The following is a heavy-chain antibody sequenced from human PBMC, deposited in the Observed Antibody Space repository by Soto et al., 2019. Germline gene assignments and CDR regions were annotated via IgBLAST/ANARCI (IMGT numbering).Heavy chain of an antibody. Sequence: QVQLVQSGAEVKRPGASVTVSCRSSGDTFNDYYIHWVRQAPGQGLEWMGWINPNGGVTKYAQKFQGWVSMTRVTSSRTVDMQLSRLRSDDTAVYYCARESGGATAPVDYYYFYMDVWGTGTKVTVSS. V-gene: IGHV1-2*04. CDR3: ARESGGATAPVDYYYFYMDV. CDR2: INPNGGVT. D-gene: IGHD2-15*01. J-gene: IGHJ6*03. CDR1: GDTFNDYY.